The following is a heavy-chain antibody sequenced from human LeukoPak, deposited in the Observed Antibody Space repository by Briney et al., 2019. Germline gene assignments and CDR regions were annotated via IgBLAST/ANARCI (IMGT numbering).Heavy chain of an antibody. Sequence: PSETLSLTCTVSGGSISSYYWSWLRQHPGKGLEWIGYIYYSGSTNYNPSLKSRVTISVDTSKNQFSLKLSSVTAADTAVYYCARAVNPYYGMDVWGQGTTVTVSS. CDR2: IYYSGST. CDR3: ARAVNPYYGMDV. J-gene: IGHJ6*02. V-gene: IGHV4-59*01. D-gene: IGHD4-11*01. CDR1: GGSISSYY.